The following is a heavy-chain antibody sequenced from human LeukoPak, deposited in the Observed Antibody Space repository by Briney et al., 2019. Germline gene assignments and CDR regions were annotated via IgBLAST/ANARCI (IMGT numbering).Heavy chain of an antibody. Sequence: ASVKVSCKASGYTFTGYYMHWVRQAPGQGREWIGWIHPNRGSPNYAQPLQGRLTIPRHTSIPTASMELRRLRSDDTAVYYCASGGPGATTLDYWGQGTLVPVSS. CDR1: GYTFTGYY. CDR3: ASGGPGATTLDY. CDR2: IHPNRGSP. V-gene: IGHV1-2*02. D-gene: IGHD1-26*01. J-gene: IGHJ4*02.